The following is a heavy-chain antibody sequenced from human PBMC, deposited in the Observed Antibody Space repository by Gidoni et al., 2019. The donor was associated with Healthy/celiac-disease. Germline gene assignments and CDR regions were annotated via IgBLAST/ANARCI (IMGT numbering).Heavy chain of an antibody. Sequence: EVQLVQSGAEVKKPGASLKISCKGSGYSFTSSWIGWVRQMPGKGLEWLGIIYPGDSDTRYSPSFQGQVTISADKSISTAYLQWSSLKASDTAMYYCARTDNGIVDPGSAFDIWGQGTMVTVSS. D-gene: IGHD1-26*01. V-gene: IGHV5-51*01. CDR3: ARTDNGIVDPGSAFDI. CDR2: IYPGDSDT. CDR1: GYSFTSSW. J-gene: IGHJ3*02.